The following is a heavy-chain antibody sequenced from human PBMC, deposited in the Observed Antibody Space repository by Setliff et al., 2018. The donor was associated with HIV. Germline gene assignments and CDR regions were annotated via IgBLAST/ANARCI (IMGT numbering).Heavy chain of an antibody. V-gene: IGHV3-21*01. CDR2: ISSSSSYI. CDR3: ARAGYSSSCTDY. Sequence: GESLTISCAASGFTFSSYSMNWVRQALGKGLEWVSSISSSSSYIYYADSVKGRFTISRDNAKNSLYLQMNSLRAEDTAVYYCARAGYSSSCTDYWGQGTLVTVSS. J-gene: IGHJ4*02. CDR1: GFTFSSYS. D-gene: IGHD6-13*01.